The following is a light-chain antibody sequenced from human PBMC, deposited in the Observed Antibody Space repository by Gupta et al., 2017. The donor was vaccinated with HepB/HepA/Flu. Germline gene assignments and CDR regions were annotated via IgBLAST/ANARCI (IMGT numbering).Light chain of an antibody. CDR2: DAA. Sequence: ETVFTQSPATLSLSPGERSTLSCRASQSVSSYLAWYKQKPGQAPMLLIDDAANRGTGGPARFSGGGSGRYFSRTSSSREQEDTAGYYYQERSNWHPLTFGQGTRLEIK. CDR3: QERSNWHPLT. J-gene: IGKJ5*01. CDR1: QSVSSY. V-gene: IGKV3-11*02.